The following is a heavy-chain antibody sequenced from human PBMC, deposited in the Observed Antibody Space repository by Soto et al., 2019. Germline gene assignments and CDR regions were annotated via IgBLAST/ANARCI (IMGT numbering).Heavy chain of an antibody. CDR3: ARGGTTHYDVWSDPRGDCLHT. Sequence: QVQLLQSGAEVKRPGASVKVSCRASGYTFTNYDVSCVRQAAGQGLELMGWLSPATVKTRITYLPQFRDRVSMTWDTSVATAYLEVLNLTSADTSVSYCARGGTTHYDVWSDPRGDCLHTCGQGTLDTGYS. D-gene: IGHD3-3*01. V-gene: IGHV1-8*01. J-gene: IGHJ5*02. CDR2: LSPATVKT. CDR1: GYTFTNYD.